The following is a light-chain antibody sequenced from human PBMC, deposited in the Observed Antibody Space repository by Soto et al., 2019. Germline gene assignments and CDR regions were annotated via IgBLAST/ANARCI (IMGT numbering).Light chain of an antibody. J-gene: IGKJ3*01. CDR3: QKYNDVPFT. CDR1: QGFSNY. V-gene: IGKV1-27*01. Sequence: DIQMTQSPSSLFASVGDRVTITCRASQGFSNYLAWYQQKPGKVPMLLIYATSTLQSGVPSRFSGSGSGTDFTLTISSLQPEDVATYYCQKYNDVPFTFGPGTKVDIK. CDR2: ATS.